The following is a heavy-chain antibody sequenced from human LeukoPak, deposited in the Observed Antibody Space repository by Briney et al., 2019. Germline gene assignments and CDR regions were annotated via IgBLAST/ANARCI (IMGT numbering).Heavy chain of an antibody. CDR2: INHSGST. D-gene: IGHD2-21*02. J-gene: IGHJ1*01. CDR1: GGSFSGYY. CDR3: ARGVAYCGGGCYSRYFQH. V-gene: IGHV4-34*01. Sequence: SETLSLTCAVYGGSFSGYYWSWIRQPPGKGLEWIGEINHSGSTNYNPSLKSRVTISVDTSKNQFSLKLSSVTAADTAVYYCARGVAYCGGGCYSRYFQHWGQGTLVTVSS.